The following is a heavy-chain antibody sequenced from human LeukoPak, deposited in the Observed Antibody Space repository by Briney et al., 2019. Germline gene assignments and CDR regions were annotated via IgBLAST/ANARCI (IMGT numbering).Heavy chain of an antibody. J-gene: IGHJ4*02. V-gene: IGHV3-30-3*01. Sequence: PGGSLRLSCAASGFTFRTYSMHWVRQAPGKGLEWVAVISYDGNNKYYADSVKGRFTISRDNSMNTLDLQMNSLRAEDTAVYYCARHRGPTLYNTVYFDCWGQGTLVTVSS. CDR2: ISYDGNNK. CDR1: GFTFRTYS. D-gene: IGHD1-14*01. CDR3: ARHRGPTLYNTVYFDC.